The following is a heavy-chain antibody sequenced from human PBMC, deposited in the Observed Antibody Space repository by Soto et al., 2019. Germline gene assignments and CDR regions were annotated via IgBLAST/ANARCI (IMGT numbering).Heavy chain of an antibody. CDR3: AKPTVPFGRTAVAGPFDN. CDR2: ISYDGSNK. D-gene: IGHD6-19*01. Sequence: GGSLRLSCAAPGFTFSSFGMHWVRQAPGKGLEWVAVISYDGSNKYYADSVKGRFTISRDNSKNTLYLQMNSLRAEDTAVFYCAKPTVPFGRTAVAGPFDNWGQGTLVTVSS. J-gene: IGHJ4*02. CDR1: GFTFSSFG. V-gene: IGHV3-30*18.